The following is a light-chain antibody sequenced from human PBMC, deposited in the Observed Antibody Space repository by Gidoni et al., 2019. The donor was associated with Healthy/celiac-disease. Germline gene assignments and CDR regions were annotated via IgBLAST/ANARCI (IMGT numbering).Light chain of an antibody. J-gene: IGKJ1*01. V-gene: IGKV2-28*01. CDR2: LGS. CDR3: MQALQTRT. CDR1: KRLLHSNGYNY. Sequence: DVVMTKSPLSLPATPGEPASISCRSSKRLLHSNGYNYLDWYLQKPGQSTQLMIYLGSNRASGVPDRFSGSGSGTDFTLKISRVEAEDVGVYYCMQALQTRTFGQGTKVEIK.